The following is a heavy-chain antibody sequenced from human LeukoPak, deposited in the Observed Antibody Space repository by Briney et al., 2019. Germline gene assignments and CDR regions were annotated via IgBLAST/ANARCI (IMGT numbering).Heavy chain of an antibody. D-gene: IGHD1-1*01. CDR1: GGSISSSSNY. J-gene: IGHJ4*02. CDR3: AVETTPFDY. Sequence: PSETLFLTCTVSGGSISSSSNYWGWIRQPPGKGLEWIATIYYTGTTYYNPSLKSRVTISVDTSKNQFSLNLRSVTAADTAVYYCAVETTPFDYWGQGTLVTVSS. CDR2: IYYTGTT. V-gene: IGHV4-39*07.